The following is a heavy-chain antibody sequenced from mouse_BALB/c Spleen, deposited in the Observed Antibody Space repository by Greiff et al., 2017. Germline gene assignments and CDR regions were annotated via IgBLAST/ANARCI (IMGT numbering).Heavy chain of an antibody. J-gene: IGHJ2*01. CDR1: GFTFSSYA. D-gene: IGHD3-3*01. V-gene: IGHV5-9-3*01. CDR2: ISSGGSYT. Sequence: DVQLVESGGGLVKPGGSLKLSCAASGFTFSSYAMSWVRQTPEKRLEWVATISSGGSYTYYPDSVKGRFTISRDNAKNTLYLQMSSLRSEDTAMYYCARQGDPYYFDYWGQGTTLTVSS. CDR3: ARQGDPYYFDY.